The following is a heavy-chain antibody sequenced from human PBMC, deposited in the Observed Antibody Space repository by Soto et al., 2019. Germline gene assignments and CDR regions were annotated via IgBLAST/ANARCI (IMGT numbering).Heavy chain of an antibody. CDR3: ARENAATIDY. D-gene: IGHD1-26*01. CDR1: GGSISSGGYY. CDR2: IYYSGST. V-gene: IGHV4-31*03. J-gene: IGHJ4*02. Sequence: SETLSLTCTVSGGSISSGGYYWSWIRQHPGKGLEWIGYIYYSGSTYYNPSLKSRVTISVDTSKNQFSLKLSSVTAADTAVYYCARENAATIDYWGQGTLVTVSS.